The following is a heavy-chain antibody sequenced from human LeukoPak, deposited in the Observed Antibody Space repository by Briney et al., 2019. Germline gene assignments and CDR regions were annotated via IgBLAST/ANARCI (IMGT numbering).Heavy chain of an antibody. J-gene: IGHJ5*02. D-gene: IGHD1-1*01. CDR1: GGSISDYH. V-gene: IGHV4-59*01. CDR2: IYNRGTT. Sequence: SETLSLTCTVSGGSISDYHWTWIRQPLGKALEYIGYIYNRGTTYYNPSLKSRVTISADTSKKQFSLKLTSLTAADTAVYYCAGGAGGYRFDPWGQGTLVTVSS. CDR3: AGGAGGYRFDP.